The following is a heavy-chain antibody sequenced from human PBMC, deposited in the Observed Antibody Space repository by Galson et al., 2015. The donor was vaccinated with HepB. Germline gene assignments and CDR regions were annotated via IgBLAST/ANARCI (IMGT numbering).Heavy chain of an antibody. V-gene: IGHV3-53*01. J-gene: IGHJ4*01. CDR3: ASSIVAGTQPLKY. Sequence: SLRLSCAASEFTVSGNYMSWVRQAPGGGLEWVSVIYSGGTTHYADSVKGRFAISRDSSKNTVYLQMNSLRVEDTAVYYCASSIVAGTQPLKYWGQGTLVTVSS. CDR2: IYSGGTT. CDR1: EFTVSGNY. D-gene: IGHD6-19*01.